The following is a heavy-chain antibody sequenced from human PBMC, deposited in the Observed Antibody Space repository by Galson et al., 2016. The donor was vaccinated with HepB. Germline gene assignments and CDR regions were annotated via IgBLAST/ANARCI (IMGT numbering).Heavy chain of an antibody. CDR2: IIPIFGTA. Sequence: SVKVSCKASGGTFSSYATSWVRQAPGQGLEWMGGIIPIFGTANYAQKFQGRVTITAGKSTSTAYMELSSLRSEDTAVYYCARTTSSSWYRKWYYFDYWGQGTLVTVSS. J-gene: IGHJ4*02. V-gene: IGHV1-69*06. D-gene: IGHD6-13*01. CDR1: GGTFSSYA. CDR3: ARTTSSSWYRKWYYFDY.